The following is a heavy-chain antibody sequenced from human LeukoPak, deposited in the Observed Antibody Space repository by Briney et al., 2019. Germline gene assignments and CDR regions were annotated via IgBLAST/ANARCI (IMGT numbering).Heavy chain of an antibody. CDR1: GFTFSSYW. J-gene: IGHJ4*02. Sequence: GGSLRLSCVASGFTFSSYWMTWVRQAPGKGLEWVANIKQDGSEKYYVDSVKGRFTISRDNAKNSLYLQMNSLRAEDTAVYYCAKDGPGVSYQDYWGQGTLVTVSS. D-gene: IGHD1-26*01. CDR2: IKQDGSEK. V-gene: IGHV3-7*01. CDR3: AKDGPGVSYQDY.